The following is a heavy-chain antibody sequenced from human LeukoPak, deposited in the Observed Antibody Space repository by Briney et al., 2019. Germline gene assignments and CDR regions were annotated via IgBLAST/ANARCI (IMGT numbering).Heavy chain of an antibody. CDR3: ARDRSSSRPRTMDV. V-gene: IGHV4-39*07. CDR2: IYYSGST. CDR1: GASITGYY. Sequence: TSETLSLTCSVSGASITGYYWSWIRQPPGKGLEWIGSIYYSGSTYYNPSLKSRVTISVDTSKNQFSLKLSSVTAADTAVYYCARDRSSSRPRTMDVWGKGTTVTVSS. J-gene: IGHJ6*03. D-gene: IGHD6-13*01.